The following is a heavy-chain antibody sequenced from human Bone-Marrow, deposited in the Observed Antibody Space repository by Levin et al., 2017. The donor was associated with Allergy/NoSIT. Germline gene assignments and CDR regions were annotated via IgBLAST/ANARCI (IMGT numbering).Heavy chain of an antibody. V-gene: IGHV3-30-3*01. J-gene: IGHJ1*01. D-gene: IGHD6-19*01. CDR1: GFTFSSYA. Sequence: GGSLRLSCAPSGFTFSSYAMHWVRQAPGKGLEWVAVISYDGSNKYYADSVKGRFTISRDNSKNTLYLQMNSLRAEDTAVYYCARGRSDWYGGYFQHWGQGTLVTVSS. CDR2: ISYDGSNK. CDR3: ARGRSDWYGGYFQH.